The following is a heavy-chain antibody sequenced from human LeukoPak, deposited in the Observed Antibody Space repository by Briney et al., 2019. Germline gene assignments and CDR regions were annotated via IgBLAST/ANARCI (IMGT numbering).Heavy chain of an antibody. J-gene: IGHJ4*02. D-gene: IGHD3-22*01. CDR1: GFTFSSYA. CDR3: AKDWNSSGYYFDY. V-gene: IGHV3-23*01. CDR2: ISGSGGST. Sequence: GGSPRLSCAASGFTFSSYAMSWVRQAPGKGLEWVSGISGSGGSTYYADSVKGRFTISRDNSKNTLYLQMNSLRAEDTAVYYCAKDWNSSGYYFDYWGRGTLVTVSS.